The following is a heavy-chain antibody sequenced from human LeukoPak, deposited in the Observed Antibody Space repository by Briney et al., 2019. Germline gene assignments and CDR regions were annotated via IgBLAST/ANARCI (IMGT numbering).Heavy chain of an antibody. Sequence: QPGGSLRLSCAASGFTVSTNYVSWVRQAPGKGLEWVSAISGSGGSTYYADSVKGRFTISRDNSKNTLYLQMNSLRAEDTAVYYCAKEGLWFGELPIDYWGQGTLVTVSS. V-gene: IGHV3-23*01. CDR1: GFTVSTNY. CDR2: ISGSGGST. J-gene: IGHJ4*02. D-gene: IGHD3-10*01. CDR3: AKEGLWFGELPIDY.